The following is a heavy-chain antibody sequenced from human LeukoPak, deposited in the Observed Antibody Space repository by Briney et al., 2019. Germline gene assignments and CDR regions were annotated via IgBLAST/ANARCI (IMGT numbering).Heavy chain of an antibody. CDR3: ARVPPAGGYSIAYYFDY. J-gene: IGHJ4*02. CDR1: GYTFTSYG. V-gene: IGHV1-18*01. CDR2: ISAYNGNT. Sequence: VASVKVSCKASGYTFTSYGISWVRQAPGQGLEWMGWISAYNGNTNYAQKLQGRVTTTTDTSTSTAYMELRSLRSDDTAVYYCARVPPAGGYSIAYYFDYWGQGTLVTVSS. D-gene: IGHD3-22*01.